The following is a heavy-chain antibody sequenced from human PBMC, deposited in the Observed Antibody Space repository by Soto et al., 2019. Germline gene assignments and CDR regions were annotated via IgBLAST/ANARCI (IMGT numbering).Heavy chain of an antibody. D-gene: IGHD3-16*01. CDR3: ARAADVRVYYYYYGMDV. Sequence: SETLSLTCAVYGGSFSGYYWSWIRQPPGKGLEWIGEINHSGSTNYNPSLKSRVTISVDTSKNQFSLKLSSVTAADTAVYYCARAADVRVYYYYYGMDVWGQGTTVTVSS. V-gene: IGHV4-34*01. CDR2: INHSGST. CDR1: GGSFSGYY. J-gene: IGHJ6*02.